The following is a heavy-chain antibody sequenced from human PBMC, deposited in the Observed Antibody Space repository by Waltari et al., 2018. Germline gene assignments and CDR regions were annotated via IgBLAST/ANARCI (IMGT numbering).Heavy chain of an antibody. V-gene: IGHV3-21*03. D-gene: IGHD3-9*01. CDR2: ISSSSSYI. J-gene: IGHJ4*02. CDR1: GFTFSSYS. Sequence: EVQLVESGGGLVQPGGSLRLSCAASGFTFSSYSMNWVRQAPGKGLEWVSSISSSSSYIYYADSVKGRFTISRDNAKNSLYLQMNSLRAEDTAVYYCARAPDDYDILTGYYHYWGQGTLVTVSS. CDR3: ARAPDDYDILTGYYHY.